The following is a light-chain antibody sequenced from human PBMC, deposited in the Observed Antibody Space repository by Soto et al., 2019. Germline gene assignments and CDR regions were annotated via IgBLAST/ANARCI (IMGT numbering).Light chain of an antibody. Sequence: EIVMTQSPATLSVSPGERVTLSCRASQSVFSSLSWYPQKPDHAPRRLIYGALTMATRIPARFSGGGSGTDFTLTMSSLQTENFEVYFCKKYHTWSSFGRGTRVEIK. CDR1: QSVFSS. CDR2: GAL. V-gene: IGKV3-15*01. J-gene: IGKJ4*02. CDR3: KKYHTWSS.